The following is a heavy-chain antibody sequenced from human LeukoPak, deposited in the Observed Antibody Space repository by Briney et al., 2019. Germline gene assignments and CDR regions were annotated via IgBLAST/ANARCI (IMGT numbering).Heavy chain of an antibody. Sequence: TPSETLSLTCAVSGGSISSSNWWSWVRQPPGKGLEWIGEIYHSGSTNYNPSLKSRVTISVDKSKNQFSLKLSSVTAADTAVYYCARVGRFGELFLRYDYWGQGTLVTVSS. V-gene: IGHV4-4*02. J-gene: IGHJ4*02. D-gene: IGHD3-10*01. CDR2: IYHSGST. CDR3: ARVGRFGELFLRYDY. CDR1: GGSISSSNW.